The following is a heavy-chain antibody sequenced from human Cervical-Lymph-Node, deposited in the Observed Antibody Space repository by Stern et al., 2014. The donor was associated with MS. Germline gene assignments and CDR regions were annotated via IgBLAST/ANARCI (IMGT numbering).Heavy chain of an antibody. CDR2: TSYDGSDK. CDR3: AKDFDIYYYYGMDV. CDR1: GFTFSSYG. V-gene: IGHV3-30*18. D-gene: IGHD2-15*01. J-gene: IGHJ6*02. Sequence: QVHLVESGGGAVQSGRSLRLSCAASGFTFSSYGLHWVRQAPGKGPEWVAVTSYDGSDKYYADSVKGRFTISRDNSKNTLYLQMNSLRAEDTAVYYCAKDFDIYYYYGMDVWGQGTTVTVSS.